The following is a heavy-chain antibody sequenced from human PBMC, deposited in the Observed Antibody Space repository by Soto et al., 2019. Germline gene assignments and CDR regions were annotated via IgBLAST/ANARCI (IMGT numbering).Heavy chain of an antibody. CDR1: GFTFNTHW. Sequence: WWSLRLSCTASGFTFNTHWMHWFRQAPGKGLVWVSRIYFDGITTNYGDSMKGRFTISRDNAKNSLYLEMNSLRAEDTAVYYCARESEDLTSNFDYWGQGTLVTVSS. CDR2: IYFDGITT. V-gene: IGHV3-74*01. CDR3: ARESEDLTSNFDY. J-gene: IGHJ4*02.